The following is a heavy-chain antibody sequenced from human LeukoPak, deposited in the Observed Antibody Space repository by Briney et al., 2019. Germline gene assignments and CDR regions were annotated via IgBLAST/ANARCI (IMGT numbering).Heavy chain of an antibody. CDR3: ARVQYSSDDY. J-gene: IGHJ4*02. CDR1: GGSFSGYY. V-gene: IGHV4-34*01. D-gene: IGHD5-18*01. Sequence: SETLSLTCAVYGGSFSGYYWSWIRQPPGEGLEWIGEINHSGSTNYNPSLKSRVTISVDTSKNQFSLKLSSVTAADTAVYYCARVQYSSDDYWGQGTLVTVSS. CDR2: INHSGST.